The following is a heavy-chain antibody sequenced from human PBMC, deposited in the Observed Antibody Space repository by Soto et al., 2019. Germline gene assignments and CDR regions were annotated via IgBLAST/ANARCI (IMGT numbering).Heavy chain of an antibody. CDR1: GFSVSHKY. CDR2: IYSGGGT. J-gene: IGHJ4*02. Sequence: EVRLVETGRGLIQPGGYLRLSCAASGFSVSHKYMNWVRQAPGRGLEWVSVIYSGGGTYYAESVKGRFTISRDNSKNTVYLQMNTLRPEDTAVYYCAREGGSYGPFDCWGQGNLVTVSS. D-gene: IGHD3-10*01. V-gene: IGHV3-53*02. CDR3: AREGGSYGPFDC.